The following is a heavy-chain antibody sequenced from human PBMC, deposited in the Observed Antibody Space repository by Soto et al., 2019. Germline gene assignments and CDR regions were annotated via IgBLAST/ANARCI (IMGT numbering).Heavy chain of an antibody. CDR3: AKNVLRFLEWLADDAFDI. D-gene: IGHD3-3*01. Sequence: EVQLLESGGGLVQPGGSLRLSCAASGFTFSSYAMSWVRQAPGKGLEWVSAISGSGGSTYYADPVKGRFTISRDNSKNTLYLQMNSLRAEDTAVYYCAKNVLRFLEWLADDAFDIWGQGTMVTVSS. CDR2: ISGSGGST. CDR1: GFTFSSYA. J-gene: IGHJ3*02. V-gene: IGHV3-23*01.